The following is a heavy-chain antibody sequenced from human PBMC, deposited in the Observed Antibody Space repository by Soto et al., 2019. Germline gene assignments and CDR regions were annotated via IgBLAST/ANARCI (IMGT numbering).Heavy chain of an antibody. D-gene: IGHD3-3*02. Sequence: QVQLVQSGAEVKKPGSSVKVSCKTSGGTFRTSAFSWVRQAPGQGLEWMGGIMPVFPTPDYAQKFQGRVTITADESTSTAYMELSSLRSEDTAVYYCARDKDRQQLGGNYYYIMDVWGQGTTVTVSS. CDR3: ARDKDRQQLGGNYYYIMDV. J-gene: IGHJ6*01. CDR2: IMPVFPTP. CDR1: GGTFRTSA. V-gene: IGHV1-69*12.